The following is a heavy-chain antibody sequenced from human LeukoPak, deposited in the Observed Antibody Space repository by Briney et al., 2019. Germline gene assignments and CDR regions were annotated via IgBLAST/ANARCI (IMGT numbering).Heavy chain of an antibody. Sequence: GGSLRLSCAAAGISFSSYVMNWVRQAPGKGPEWLAYITNDGTTIYYADSVKGRFTISRDNAKKSLFLQMSSLRADDTAVYYCARLLNYLDSSGNNHDAFDLWGQGTMVTVSS. V-gene: IGHV3-48*01. CDR2: ITNDGTTI. CDR3: ARLLNYLDSSGNNHDAFDL. J-gene: IGHJ3*01. D-gene: IGHD3-22*01. CDR1: GISFSSYV.